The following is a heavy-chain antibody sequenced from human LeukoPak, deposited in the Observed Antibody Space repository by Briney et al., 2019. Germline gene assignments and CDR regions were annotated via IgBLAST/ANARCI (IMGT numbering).Heavy chain of an antibody. CDR2: INAGNGNT. J-gene: IGHJ6*02. CDR3: ARDPSYYDILTGYYLRNGMDV. Sequence: ASVTVSCTASGYTFTSYAMHWVRQAPGQRLEWMGWINAGNGNTKYSQKFQGRVTITRDTSASTAYMELSSLRSEDTAVYYCARDPSYYDILTGYYLRNGMDVWGQGTTVTVSS. V-gene: IGHV1-3*01. D-gene: IGHD3-9*01. CDR1: GYTFTSYA.